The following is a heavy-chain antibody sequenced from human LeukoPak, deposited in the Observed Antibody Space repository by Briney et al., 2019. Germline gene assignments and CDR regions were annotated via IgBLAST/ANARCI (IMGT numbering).Heavy chain of an antibody. CDR3: ARAKAYCSGGSCYSDYYYGMDV. CDR2: IWYDGSNK. J-gene: IGHJ6*04. V-gene: IGHV3-33*01. D-gene: IGHD2-15*01. Sequence: PGRSLRLSCAASGFTFSSYGMHWVRQAPGKGLEWVAVIWYDGSNKYYADSEKGRFTISRDNSKNTLYLQMNSLRAEDTAVYYCARAKAYCSGGSCYSDYYYGMDVWGKGTTVTVSS. CDR1: GFTFSSYG.